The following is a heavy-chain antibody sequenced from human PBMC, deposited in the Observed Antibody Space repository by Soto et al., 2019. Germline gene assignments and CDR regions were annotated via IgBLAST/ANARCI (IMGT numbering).Heavy chain of an antibody. CDR3: AKEVGGAVGAFDI. CDR2: ISDSGGIT. CDR1: GFTFDYCA. V-gene: IGHV3-23*01. J-gene: IGHJ3*02. Sequence: EVQFLQSGGGLIQPGGSLRLSCAASGFTFDYCAMNWVRQVPGKGLEWVSIISDSGGITHYADSVKGRFTVSRDNSKNALYLQVTSPRDEDTAVYSCAKEVGGAVGAFDIWGQGAMVIVSS. D-gene: IGHD1-26*01.